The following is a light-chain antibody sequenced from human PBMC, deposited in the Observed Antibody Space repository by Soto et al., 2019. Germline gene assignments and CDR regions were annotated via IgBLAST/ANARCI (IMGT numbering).Light chain of an antibody. CDR1: QGISSY. Sequence: DIQLTQSPSFLSASVGDRVAITCRASQGISSYLAWYQQKPGKAPKLLIYAASTLQSGVPSRFSGSESGTEFTLTISSLQPEDFATYYCLQHKSYPRTFGQGTKVDIK. CDR3: LQHKSYPRT. CDR2: AAS. V-gene: IGKV1-9*01. J-gene: IGKJ1*01.